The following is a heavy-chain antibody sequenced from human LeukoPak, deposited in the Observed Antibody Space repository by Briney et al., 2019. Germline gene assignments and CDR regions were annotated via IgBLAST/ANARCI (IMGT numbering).Heavy chain of an antibody. D-gene: IGHD3-10*01. CDR3: ARVSRYHSGLGSYQPYLFHP. J-gene: IGHJ5*02. CDR1: GYTFNLYR. CDR2: ISADGTTT. Sequence: GESLRLSCAASGYTFNLYRIHWVRQVPGKGLEWLSRISADGTTTNYADSVNGRFTISRDNAKNTLYLQMHSLGVDDTAVYYCARVSRYHSGLGSYQPYLFHPWGQGTLVTVSS. V-gene: IGHV3-74*01.